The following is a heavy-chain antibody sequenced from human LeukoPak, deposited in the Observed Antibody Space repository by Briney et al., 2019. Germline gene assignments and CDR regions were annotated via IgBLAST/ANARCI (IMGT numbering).Heavy chain of an antibody. CDR2: IYYSGST. CDR1: GGSISSGGYY. V-gene: IGHV4-31*03. J-gene: IGHJ5*02. D-gene: IGHD2-2*01. CDR3: ARDQQYCSSTSCYDWFDP. Sequence: LSLTCTVSGGSISSGGYYWTWIRPHPGKGLEWIGYIYYSGSTYYNPSLKSRVTISVDTSKNQFSLKLSSVTAADTAVYYRARDQQYCSSTSCYDWFDPWGQGALVTVSS.